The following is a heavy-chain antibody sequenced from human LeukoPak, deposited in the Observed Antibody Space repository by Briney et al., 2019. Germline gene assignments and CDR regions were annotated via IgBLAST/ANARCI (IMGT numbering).Heavy chain of an antibody. CDR3: ARYGITIVPGGKYYFDS. CDR2: IHYSGST. CDR1: GGSLRGYF. D-gene: IGHD3-10*01. J-gene: IGHJ4*02. V-gene: IGHV4-59*08. Sequence: PSETLSLTCTVSGGSLRGYFWSCIPQPPGKRLEWLGYIHYSGSTHYTPSLNSRVTISVDTSKNQFSLRLSSVTAADTAVYYCARYGITIVPGGKYYFDSRGQGTLVTVS.